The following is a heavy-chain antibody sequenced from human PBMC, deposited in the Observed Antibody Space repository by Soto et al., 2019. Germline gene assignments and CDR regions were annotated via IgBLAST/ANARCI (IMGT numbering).Heavy chain of an antibody. V-gene: IGHV3-23*01. J-gene: IGHJ4*02. CDR3: ARDLGHCSNGPCSAHLDF. Sequence: PGGSLRLSCAASGFTFSNYAMNWVRQAPGKGLEWVSTISSSGATRNYADSVKGRFTISRDNSKNTLYLRVNSLRAEDTAVYYCARDLGHCSNGPCSAHLDFWGQGTLVTV. D-gene: IGHD2-8*01. CDR2: ISSSGATR. CDR1: GFTFSNYA.